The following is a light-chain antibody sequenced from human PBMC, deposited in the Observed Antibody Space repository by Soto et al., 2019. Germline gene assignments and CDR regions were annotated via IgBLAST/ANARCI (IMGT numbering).Light chain of an antibody. CDR2: AAS. CDR3: QKYNSAPWT. CDR1: QGISNY. Sequence: DIQLTQAPSSLSASVGARVTITCRASQGISNYLAWYQQKPGTVPKLLISAASTLQTGVPSRFSGGGSGTDFTLTISSLQPEDVATYYCQKYNSAPWTFGQGTKV. V-gene: IGKV1-27*01. J-gene: IGKJ1*01.